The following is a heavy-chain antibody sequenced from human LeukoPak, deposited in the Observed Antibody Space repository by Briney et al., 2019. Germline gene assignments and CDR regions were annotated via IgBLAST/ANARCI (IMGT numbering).Heavy chain of an antibody. CDR1: GFTFSSYS. Sequence: PGGSLRLSCAASGFTFSSYSMNWVRQAPGKGLEWVSSISSSSSYINYADSVKGRFTISRDNAKNSLYLQMNSLRAEDAAVYYCARATDGDYVPYWGQGTLVTVSS. CDR2: ISSSSSYI. CDR3: ARATDGDYVPY. V-gene: IGHV3-21*01. D-gene: IGHD4-17*01. J-gene: IGHJ4*02.